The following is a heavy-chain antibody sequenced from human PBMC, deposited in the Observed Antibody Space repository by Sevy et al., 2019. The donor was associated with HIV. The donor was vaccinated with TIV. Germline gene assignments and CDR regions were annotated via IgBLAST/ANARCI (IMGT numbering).Heavy chain of an antibody. CDR3: GRGGYSSGNCYSDGVDV. CDR1: GYTFTGYY. Sequence: ASVKVSCKATGYTFTGYYLHWVRQAPGRGLEWMGWINPNRGDTHYSQKFRGWFTSTIYTSISTAYRELDRLTSDDTAVYYCGRGGYSSGNCYSDGVDVWGRGTTVTVSS. CDR2: INPNRGDT. V-gene: IGHV1-2*04. J-gene: IGHJ6*02. D-gene: IGHD5-18*01.